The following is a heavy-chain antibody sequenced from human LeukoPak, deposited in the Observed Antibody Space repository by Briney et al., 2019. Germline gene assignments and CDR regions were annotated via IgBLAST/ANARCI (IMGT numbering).Heavy chain of an antibody. D-gene: IGHD1-1*01. CDR1: GFTFSTYW. Sequence: GGSLRLSCAASGFTFSTYWMTWVHQAPGKGPEWVANIEEDGSATYYVDSVKGRFTISRDNAKKSLYLQMNSLRAEDTAVYYCARDSPGYLAYDSWGQGTLVTVSS. CDR3: ARDSPGYLAYDS. CDR2: IEEDGSAT. V-gene: IGHV3-7*04. J-gene: IGHJ4*02.